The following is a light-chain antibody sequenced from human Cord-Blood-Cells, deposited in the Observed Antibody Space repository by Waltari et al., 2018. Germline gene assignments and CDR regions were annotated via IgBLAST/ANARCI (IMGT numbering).Light chain of an antibody. CDR1: QSVLYSSNNKNY. CDR2: WAS. CDR3: QQYYSTPIT. J-gene: IGKJ5*01. Sequence: DIVMTQSPDSLAVSLGERATINCKSSQSVLYSSNNKNYLAWYQQKPGQPPKLLIYWASTRESGVPDRFSGSGSGTDCTLTMSSLQAEDVAVYYCQQYYSTPITFGQGIRLEIK. V-gene: IGKV4-1*01.